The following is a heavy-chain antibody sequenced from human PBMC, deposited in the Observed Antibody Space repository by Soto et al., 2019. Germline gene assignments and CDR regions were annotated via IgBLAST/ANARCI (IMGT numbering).Heavy chain of an antibody. J-gene: IGHJ4*02. CDR2: ISGSGGST. V-gene: IGHV3-23*01. CDR3: AKEFLEWLLYGFDY. D-gene: IGHD3-3*01. Sequence: LRLSCAASGFTFSSYAMSWVRQAPGKGLEWVSAISGSGGSTYYADSVKGRFTISRDNSKDTLYLQMNSLRAEDTAVYYCAKEFLEWLLYGFDYWGQGTLVTVSS. CDR1: GFTFSSYA.